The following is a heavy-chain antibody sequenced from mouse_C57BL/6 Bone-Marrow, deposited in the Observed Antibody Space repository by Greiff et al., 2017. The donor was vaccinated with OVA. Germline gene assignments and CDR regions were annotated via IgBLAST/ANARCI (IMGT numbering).Heavy chain of an antibody. CDR3: ARLYGNYLYYFDY. J-gene: IGHJ2*01. Sequence: VKLQQPGAELVMPGASVKLSCKASGYTFTSYWMHWVKQRPGQGLEWIGEIDPSDSYTNYNQKFKGQSTLTVDKSSSTAYMQLSSLTSEDSAVYYCARLYGNYLYYFDYWGQGTTLTVSS. CDR1: GYTFTSYW. CDR2: IDPSDSYT. D-gene: IGHD2-1*01. V-gene: IGHV1-69*01.